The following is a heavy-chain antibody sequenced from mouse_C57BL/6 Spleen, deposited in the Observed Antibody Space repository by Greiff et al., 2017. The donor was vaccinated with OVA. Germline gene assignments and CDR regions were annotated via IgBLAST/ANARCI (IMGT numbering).Heavy chain of an antibody. Sequence: EVKLEESGPGLVKPSQSLSLTCSVTGYSITSGYYWNWIRQFPGNKLEWMGYISYDGSNNYNPSLKNRISITRDTSKNLFFLTLNSVTTEDTATYYCARGLGAMDYWGQGTSVTVSS. J-gene: IGHJ4*01. CDR3: ARGLGAMDY. CDR1: GYSITSGYY. V-gene: IGHV3-6*01. CDR2: ISYDGSN.